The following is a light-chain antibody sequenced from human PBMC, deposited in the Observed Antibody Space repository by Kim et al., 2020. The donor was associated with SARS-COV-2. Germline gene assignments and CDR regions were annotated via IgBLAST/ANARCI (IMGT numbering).Light chain of an antibody. J-gene: IGLJ3*02. V-gene: IGLV4-69*01. CDR3: RTWGTNCV. CDR2: LNSDGSH. CDR1: SGLSSYA. Sequence: QLVLTQSPSASASLGASVKLTCTLSSGLSSYAIAWHQQQPEKGPRYLMKLNSDGSHSKGDGIPDRFSGSSSGAERYLTISSLQSEDEADYYCRTWGTNCVFGGGSQLTVL.